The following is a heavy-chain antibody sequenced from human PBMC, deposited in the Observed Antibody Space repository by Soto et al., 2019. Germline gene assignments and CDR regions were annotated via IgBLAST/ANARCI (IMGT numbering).Heavy chain of an antibody. D-gene: IGHD6-13*01. Sequence: TSQTLCLSYTVSGVYLSGVDYCWRWIRPPPGKGLEWIGYIYYSGSTYYNPSLKSRVTISVDTSKNQFSLKLSSVTAADTAVYYCARVGIAAAVYYFDYWGQGTLVTVS. CDR1: GVYLSGVDYC. V-gene: IGHV4-30-4*08. CDR2: IYYSGST. J-gene: IGHJ4*02. CDR3: ARVGIAAAVYYFDY.